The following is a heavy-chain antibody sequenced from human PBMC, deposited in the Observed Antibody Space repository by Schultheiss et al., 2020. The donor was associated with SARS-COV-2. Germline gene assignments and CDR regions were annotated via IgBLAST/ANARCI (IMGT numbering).Heavy chain of an antibody. Sequence: GGSLRLSCAGSGFTFSNYEINWVRQAPGKGLEWVSVISGTAHRTEYADSVKGRFTISRDNSKNTLYLQMNSLRAEDTAVYYCARLQLTAWYFDLWGRGTLVTVSS. CDR3: ARLQLTAWYFDL. V-gene: IGHV3-23*01. CDR2: ISGTAHRT. J-gene: IGHJ2*01. CDR1: GFTFSNYE. D-gene: IGHD5-18*01.